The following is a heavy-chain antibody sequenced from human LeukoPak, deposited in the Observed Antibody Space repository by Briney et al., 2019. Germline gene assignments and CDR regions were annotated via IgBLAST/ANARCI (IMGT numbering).Heavy chain of an antibody. D-gene: IGHD3-10*01. CDR3: AKVLMVRGVMTYGMDV. J-gene: IGHJ6*02. CDR1: GFTFDDYA. V-gene: IGHV3-43D*03. Sequence: PGGSLRLSCAASGFTFDDYAMHWVRQAPGKGLEWVSLISWDGGSTYYADSVKGRFTISRDNSKNSLYLQMNSLRAEDTALYYCAKVLMVRGVMTYGMDVWGQGTTVTVSS. CDR2: ISWDGGST.